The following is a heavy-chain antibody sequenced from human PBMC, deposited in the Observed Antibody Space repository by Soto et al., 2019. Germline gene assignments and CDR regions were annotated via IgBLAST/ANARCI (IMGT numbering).Heavy chain of an antibody. Sequence: PGGSMRLSCAASGFTVSSNYMSWVRQAPGKGLEWVPVIYSGGSTYYADSVKGRFTISRDNSKNTLYLQMNSLRAEDTAVYYCARVVTAIHSSLWFDPWGQGTLVTVSS. D-gene: IGHD2-21*02. V-gene: IGHV3-66*01. J-gene: IGHJ5*02. CDR2: IYSGGST. CDR3: ARVVTAIHSSLWFDP. CDR1: GFTVSSNY.